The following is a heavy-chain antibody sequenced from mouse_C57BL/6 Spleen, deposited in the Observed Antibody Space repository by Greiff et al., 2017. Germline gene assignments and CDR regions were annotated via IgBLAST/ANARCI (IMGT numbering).Heavy chain of an antibody. V-gene: IGHV1-52*01. J-gene: IGHJ2*01. D-gene: IGHD1-1*01. CDR2: IDPSDSET. Sequence: QVQLQQPGAELVRPGSSVKLSCKASGYTFTSYWMHWVKQRPIQGLEWIGNIDPSDSETHYNQKFKDKATLTVDKSSSTAYMQLSSLTSEDSAVYYCAREILLRSYYFDYWGQGTTLTVSS. CDR3: AREILLRSYYFDY. CDR1: GYTFTSYW.